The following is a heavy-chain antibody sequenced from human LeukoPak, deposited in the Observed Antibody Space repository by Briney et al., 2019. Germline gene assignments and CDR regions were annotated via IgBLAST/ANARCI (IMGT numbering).Heavy chain of an antibody. CDR2: IYHSGST. CDR1: GGSINSGNW. Sequence: SETLSLTCAVSGGSINSGNWWSLVRQPPGKGLGWIGEIYHSGSTNYNPSLKGRVTISGDEFKNQFSLNLTSVTAADTAVYHCASAPILRGEGGEHYNYGMDVWGQGTTVTVSS. V-gene: IGHV4-4*02. CDR3: ASAPILRGEGGEHYNYGMDV. J-gene: IGHJ6*02. D-gene: IGHD2-2*02.